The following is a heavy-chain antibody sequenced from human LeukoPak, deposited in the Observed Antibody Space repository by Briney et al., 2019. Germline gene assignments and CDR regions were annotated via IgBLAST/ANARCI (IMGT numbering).Heavy chain of an antibody. D-gene: IGHD3-16*01. CDR2: ISSSSTYI. CDR3: ASSVMAGIIY. Sequence: GGSLRLSCAASGFTFSTYTMNWVRQAPGKGLEWVSSISSSSTYIYYADSLKGRFTISRDNAKNSLHLQMNSLRAEDTAVYYCASSVMAGIIYWGQGTLVTVSS. V-gene: IGHV3-21*01. J-gene: IGHJ4*02. CDR1: GFTFSTYT.